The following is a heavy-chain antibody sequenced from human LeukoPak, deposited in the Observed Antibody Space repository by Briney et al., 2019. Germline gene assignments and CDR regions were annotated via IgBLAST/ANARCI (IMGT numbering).Heavy chain of an antibody. V-gene: IGHV3-7*01. D-gene: IGHD3-10*01. CDR1: GFTFSSNW. J-gene: IGHJ4*02. CDR3: ARVPYGSGGYYDY. CDR2: IKEDGSEK. Sequence: GGSLRLSCGASGFTFSSNWMSWVRQAPGKGLEWVANIKEDGSEKYYVDSVKGRFTISRDNAKNSLYLQMNSLRAEDTAVYYCARVPYGSGGYYDYWGQGTLVTVSS.